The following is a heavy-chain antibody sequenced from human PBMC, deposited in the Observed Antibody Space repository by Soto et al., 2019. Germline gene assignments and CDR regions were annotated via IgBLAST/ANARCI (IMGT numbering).Heavy chain of an antibody. CDR3: ASPVDTAMEPYYFDY. J-gene: IGHJ4*02. CDR1: GFIFSDYA. CDR2: ISGSGESI. D-gene: IGHD5-18*01. V-gene: IGHV3-23*01. Sequence: GGSLRLSCAASGFIFSDYAMTWVRQAPGKGLEWVSGISGSGESIYYADSVEGRFTISRDNSKNTLYLQMNSLRAEDTAVYYCASPVDTAMEPYYFDYWGQGTLVTVSS.